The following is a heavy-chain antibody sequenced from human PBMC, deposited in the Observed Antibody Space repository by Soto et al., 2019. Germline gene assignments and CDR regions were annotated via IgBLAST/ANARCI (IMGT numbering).Heavy chain of an antibody. CDR1: GYTFSNYG. Sequence: QVQLVQSGAELKRPGASVKVSCKASGYTFSNYGFSWVRQAPGQGLEWMGWISGYNDNPKYDQKFQGRVTMSTDTATKTGHMELRSLRAADTAVYYCARDTGTGKGFDFWGQGALVTVST. V-gene: IGHV1-18*04. CDR2: ISGYNDNP. J-gene: IGHJ4*02. D-gene: IGHD3-9*01. CDR3: ARDTGTGKGFDF.